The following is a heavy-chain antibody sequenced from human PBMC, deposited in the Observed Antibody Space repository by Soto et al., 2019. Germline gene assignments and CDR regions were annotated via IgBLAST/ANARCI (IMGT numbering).Heavy chain of an antibody. CDR3: ARRIAYYYYYYMDV. Sequence: PSETLSLTFTVSGGSISSYYWSWIRQPPGKGLEWIGYIYYSGSTNYNPSLKSRVTISVDTSKNQFSLKLSSVTAADTAVYYCARRIAYYYYYYMDVWGKGTTVT. D-gene: IGHD2-15*01. CDR2: IYYSGST. J-gene: IGHJ6*03. CDR1: GGSISSYY. V-gene: IGHV4-59*08.